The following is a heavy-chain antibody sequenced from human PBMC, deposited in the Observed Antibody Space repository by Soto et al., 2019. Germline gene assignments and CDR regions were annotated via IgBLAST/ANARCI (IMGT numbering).Heavy chain of an antibody. J-gene: IGHJ5*02. CDR2: IYYSGST. CDR1: GGSISSYY. CDR3: ARVEGNWNFWFDP. V-gene: IGHV4-59*01. D-gene: IGHD1-7*01. Sequence: SETLSLTCTVSGGSISSYYWSWIRQPPGKGLEWIGYIYYSGSTNYNPSLKSRVTISVDTSKNQFSLKLSSVTAADTAVYYCARVEGNWNFWFDPWGQGTLVTVSS.